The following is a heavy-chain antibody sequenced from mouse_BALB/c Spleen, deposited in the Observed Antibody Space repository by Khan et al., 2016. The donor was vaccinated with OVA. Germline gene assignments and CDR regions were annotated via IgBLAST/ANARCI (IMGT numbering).Heavy chain of an antibody. CDR2: IYYSGTV. D-gene: IGHD1-1*01. CDR3: ARGHGSLYWFFDG. Sequence: EVQLQESGPGLVKPSQTVSLTCTVTGISITSGNYRWSWIRQFPGNKLEWIGNIYYSGTVTYNPSLTSRTAITRDTSKNQFFLEMNSLTAEDTATFHRARGHGSLYWFFDGRGAGTTVTVSS. V-gene: IGHV3-5*02. J-gene: IGHJ1*01. CDR1: GISITSGNYR.